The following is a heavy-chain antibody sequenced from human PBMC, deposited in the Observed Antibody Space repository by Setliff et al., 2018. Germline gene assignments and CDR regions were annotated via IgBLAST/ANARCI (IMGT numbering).Heavy chain of an antibody. CDR3: ARAIFLDSSGYYRGAFDI. CDR2: INHSGTT. D-gene: IGHD3-22*01. J-gene: IGHJ3*02. CDR1: GGSLRNYY. V-gene: IGHV4-34*01. Sequence: PSETLSLTCAVYGGSLRNYYWSWIRQPPGKGLEWIGEINHSGTTNYNASLKSRLTLSVDTSKNQFPLKLSSVTAADTAVYYCARAIFLDSSGYYRGAFDIWGQGTMVTVSS.